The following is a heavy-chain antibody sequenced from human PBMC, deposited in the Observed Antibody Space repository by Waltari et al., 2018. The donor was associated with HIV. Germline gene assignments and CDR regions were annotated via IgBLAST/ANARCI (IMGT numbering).Heavy chain of an antibody. CDR1: GFTVSRNL. J-gene: IGHJ6*02. CDR3: ASIAYCGGDCYPRGMDV. D-gene: IGHD2-21*02. CDR2: IYSGGST. V-gene: IGHV3-66*01. Sequence: EVHLVESGGGLVQPGGSMRLSCAASGFTVSRNLLTWVRQAPGKGLEWVSVIYSGGSTYYADSVKGRFTISRDNSKNTLYLQMNSLRAEDTAVYYCASIAYCGGDCYPRGMDVWGQGTTVTVSS.